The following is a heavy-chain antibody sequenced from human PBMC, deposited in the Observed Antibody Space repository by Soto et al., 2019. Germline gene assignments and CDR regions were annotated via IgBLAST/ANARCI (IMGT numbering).Heavy chain of an antibody. Sequence: EVQLVESGGGLVKPGGSLRLSCAASGFTFSNAWMSWVRQAPGKGLEWVGRIKSKTDGGTTDYAAPVKGRFTISRDDSKNTLYLQMNSLKTEDTAVYYCTTVPIVVVVAATRNFDYWGQGTLVTVSS. CDR1: GFTFSNAW. J-gene: IGHJ4*02. D-gene: IGHD2-15*01. V-gene: IGHV3-15*01. CDR3: TTVPIVVVVAATRNFDY. CDR2: IKSKTDGGTT.